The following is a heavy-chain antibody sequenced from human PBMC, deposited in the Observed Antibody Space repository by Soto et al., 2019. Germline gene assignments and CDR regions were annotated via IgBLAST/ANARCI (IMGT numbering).Heavy chain of an antibody. Sequence: KPSETLSLTCTVSGGSISSYYWSWIRQPPGKGLEWIGYIYYSGSTNYNPSLKSRVTISVDTSKNQFSLKLSSVTAADTAVYYCARDRWGFDYWGQGTLVTVSS. CDR3: ARDRWGFDY. D-gene: IGHD1-26*01. CDR2: IYYSGST. CDR1: GGSISSYY. V-gene: IGHV4-59*01. J-gene: IGHJ4*02.